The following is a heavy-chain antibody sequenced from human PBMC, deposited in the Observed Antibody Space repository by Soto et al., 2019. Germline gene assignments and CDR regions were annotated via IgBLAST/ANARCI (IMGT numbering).Heavy chain of an antibody. Sequence: GGSLRLSCAASGFTFSSYSMNWVRQAPGKGLEWVSSISSSSSYIYYADSVKGRFTISRDNAKNSLYLQMNSLRAEDTAVYYCARQNGGNSNYYYGMDVWGQGTTVTVS. CDR2: ISSSSSYI. D-gene: IGHD2-21*02. V-gene: IGHV3-21*01. CDR3: ARQNGGNSNYYYGMDV. J-gene: IGHJ6*02. CDR1: GFTFSSYS.